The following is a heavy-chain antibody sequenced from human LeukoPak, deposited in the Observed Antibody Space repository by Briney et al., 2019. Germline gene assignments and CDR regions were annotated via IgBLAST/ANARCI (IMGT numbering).Heavy chain of an antibody. V-gene: IGHV3-23*01. CDR1: GFTFSSYG. CDR3: AKKRYYDIYDY. CDR2: ISGSGGST. Sequence: GGSLRLSCAASGFTFSSYGMSWVRQAPGKGLEWVSDISGSGGSTSYADSVKGRFTISRDNSKNTLYLEMNSLRAEDTAVYYCAKKRYYDIYDYWGQGTLVTVSS. D-gene: IGHD3-9*01. J-gene: IGHJ4*02.